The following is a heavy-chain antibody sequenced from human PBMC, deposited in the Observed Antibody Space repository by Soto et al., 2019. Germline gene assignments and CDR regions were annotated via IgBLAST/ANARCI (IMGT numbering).Heavy chain of an antibody. J-gene: IGHJ4*02. CDR2: IIPIFNST. CDR3: AREGCGKKAGYNGLVSLGY. CDR1: GSRFSNYV. V-gene: IGHV1-69*06. D-gene: IGHD2-2*02. Sequence: ASVKVSCKVSGSRFSNYVISWVRQAPGHGLEWLGRIIPIFNSTKYAQSFQGRVTITADKSTSTASLELSSLRSDDTAVYYCAREGCGKKAGYNGLVSLGYWGQGTLVTV.